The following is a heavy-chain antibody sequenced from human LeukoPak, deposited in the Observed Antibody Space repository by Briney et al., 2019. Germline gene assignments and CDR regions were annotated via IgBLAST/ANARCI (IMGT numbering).Heavy chain of an antibody. Sequence: PGGSLRLSCAASGFSVSSNSMSWVRQAPGKGLEWVSVIYGGGGGVTYYVDSIKGRFTISRDNSKNTLYLQMNSLRAEDTAVYYCARDPGGSGWYRVGAFDIWGQGTMVTVSS. V-gene: IGHV3-53*01. CDR1: GFSVSSNS. CDR2: IYGGGGGVT. CDR3: ARDPGGSGWYRVGAFDI. D-gene: IGHD6-19*01. J-gene: IGHJ3*02.